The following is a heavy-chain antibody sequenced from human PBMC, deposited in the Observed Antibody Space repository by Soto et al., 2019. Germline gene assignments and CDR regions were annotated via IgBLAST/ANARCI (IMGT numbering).Heavy chain of an antibody. Sequence: QLQLHMSGSGLVKPSQTLSLTCTVSGASITYGAYSWSWIRQTPGKGLEWIGYINHLETTFYNPSFESRLTLSIDRPKSQFSLNLKSMSAADRAVYFCARGGGFDSFDYWGQGILVTVSS. CDR3: ARGGGFDSFDY. CDR1: GASITYGAYS. D-gene: IGHD3-10*01. J-gene: IGHJ4*02. V-gene: IGHV4-30-2*01. CDR2: INHLETT.